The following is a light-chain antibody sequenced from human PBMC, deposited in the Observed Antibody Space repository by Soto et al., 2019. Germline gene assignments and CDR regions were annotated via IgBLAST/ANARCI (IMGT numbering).Light chain of an antibody. V-gene: IGLV2-14*01. CDR2: EVS. CDR3: SSYVSNITYV. Sequence: QSVLTQPASLSGSPGQSITISCTGTSSDVGGYDYVSWYQHHPGKAPKLMIYEVSNRPSGVSNRFSGSKSGNTASLTISGLQAEDEADYYCSSYVSNITYVFGTGTKVTVL. CDR1: SSDVGGYDY. J-gene: IGLJ1*01.